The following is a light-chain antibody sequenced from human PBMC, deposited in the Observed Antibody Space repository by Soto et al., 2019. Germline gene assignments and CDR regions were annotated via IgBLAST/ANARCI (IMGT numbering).Light chain of an antibody. Sequence: QSALTQPASVSGSPGQSITISCTGTSSDVGSYNLVSWYQQHPGKAPKLMIYEGSKRPSGISNRFSGSKSGNTASLTISGLQAEDEAECYCCSYADSCRIYVFGSGTKLTVL. V-gene: IGLV2-23*01. CDR3: CSYADSCRIYV. CDR1: SSDVGSYNL. CDR2: EGS. J-gene: IGLJ1*01.